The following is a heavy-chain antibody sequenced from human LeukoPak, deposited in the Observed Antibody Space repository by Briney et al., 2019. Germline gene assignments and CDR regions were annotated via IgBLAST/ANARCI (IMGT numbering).Heavy chain of an antibody. CDR3: ATDPTLPYYDSSIGVDY. V-gene: IGHV1-69-2*01. D-gene: IGHD3-22*01. CDR1: GYPFTDYY. CDR2: VDPEDGET. Sequence: ATVKIFCKASGYPFTDYYMHWVQQAPGKGLEWMGRVDPEDGETIYAEKLQGRVTITADTSTDTAYMELSSLRSEYTAVYYCATDPTLPYYDSSIGVDYWGQGTLVTVSS. J-gene: IGHJ4*02.